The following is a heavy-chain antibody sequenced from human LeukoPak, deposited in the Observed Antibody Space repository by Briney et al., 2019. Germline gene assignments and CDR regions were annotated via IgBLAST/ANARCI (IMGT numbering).Heavy chain of an antibody. CDR2: ISGSGGST. D-gene: IGHD6-19*01. Sequence: GGSLRLSCAASGFTFSSYAMSWVRQAPGKGLEWVSAISGSGGSTYYADSVKGRFTISRDNSKNTLYLQMNSLRAEDAAVYYCAKDRGSGWYGFDYWGQGTLVTVSS. J-gene: IGHJ4*02. CDR1: GFTFSSYA. V-gene: IGHV3-23*01. CDR3: AKDRGSGWYGFDY.